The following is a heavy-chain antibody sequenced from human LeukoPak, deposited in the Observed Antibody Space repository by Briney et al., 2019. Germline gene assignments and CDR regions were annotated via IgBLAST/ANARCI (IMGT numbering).Heavy chain of an antibody. CDR3: ARTAGRGDYVGWFDP. D-gene: IGHD4-17*01. CDR1: GGSITSVSYS. V-gene: IGHV4-30-4*07. J-gene: IGHJ5*02. Sequence: PSETLSLTCTVSGGSITSVSYSWTWLRQPPGKGLEWLGYIYSSGSAYYNPSLKSRVTISVDTSKNYFSLRLTSVTAADTAVYYCARTAGRGDYVGWFDPWGQGTLVTVSS. CDR2: IYSSGSA.